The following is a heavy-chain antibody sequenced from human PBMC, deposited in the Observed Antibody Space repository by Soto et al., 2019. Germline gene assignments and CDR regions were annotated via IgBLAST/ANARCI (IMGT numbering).Heavy chain of an antibody. CDR3: ARDTPTIFAVGTEKYGMDV. CDR2: ISAYNGNT. J-gene: IGHJ6*01. V-gene: IGHV1-18*01. D-gene: IGHD3-3*01. CDR1: GYTFTSYG. Sequence: ASVKVSCKASGYTFTSYGISWVRQAPGQGLEWMGWISAYNGNTNYAQKLQGRVTMTTDTSTSTAYMELRSLRSDDTAVYYCARDTPTIFAVGTEKYGMDVWGQGTKVTVSS.